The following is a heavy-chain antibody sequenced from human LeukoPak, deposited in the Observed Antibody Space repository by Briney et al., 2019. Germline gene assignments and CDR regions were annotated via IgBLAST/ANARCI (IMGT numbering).Heavy chain of an antibody. D-gene: IGHD2-21*01. J-gene: IGHJ4*02. CDR3: ARWVVSAADIDY. CDR2: ISIDGSTT. Sequence: LRLSCAVSGFTFSSCGMHWVRQAPGKGLEWGAVISIDGSTTYYADSVKGRFTISRDNFKNTLYLQMNSLRAEDTAVYYCARWVVSAADIDYWGQGTLVTVSS. V-gene: IGHV3-30*03. CDR1: GFTFSSCG.